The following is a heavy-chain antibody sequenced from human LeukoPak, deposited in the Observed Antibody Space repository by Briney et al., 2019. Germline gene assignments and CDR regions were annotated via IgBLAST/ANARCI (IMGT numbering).Heavy chain of an antibody. V-gene: IGHV4-31*03. J-gene: IGHJ4*02. CDR2: IYYSGST. D-gene: IGHD2-15*01. CDR3: ARGVAGVYFDY. CDR1: GGSISSISSSSYY. Sequence: SETLSLTCTVSGGSISSISSSSYYWSWIRQHPGKGLEWTGYIYYSGSTHYNLSLKSRVTISVDTSKNQFSLKPSSVTAADTAVYYCARGVAGVYFDYWGQGTLVTVSS.